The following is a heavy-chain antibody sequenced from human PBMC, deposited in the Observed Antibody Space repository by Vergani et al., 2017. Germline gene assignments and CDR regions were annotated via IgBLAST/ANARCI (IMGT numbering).Heavy chain of an antibody. CDR3: ARAYPYYGSGSYYRPGYYYYGMDV. CDR2: IGTAGDT. J-gene: IGHJ6*02. CDR1: GFTFSSYD. D-gene: IGHD3-10*01. V-gene: IGHV3-13*01. Sequence: EVQLVESGGGLVQPGGSLRLSCAASGFTFSSYDMHWVRQATGKGLEWVSAIGTAGDTYYPGSVKGRFTISRENAKNSLYLQMNSLRAGDTAVYYCARAYPYYGSGSYYRPGYYYYGMDVWGQGP.